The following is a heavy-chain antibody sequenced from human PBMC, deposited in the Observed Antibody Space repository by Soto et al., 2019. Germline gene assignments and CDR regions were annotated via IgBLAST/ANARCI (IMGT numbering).Heavy chain of an antibody. CDR3: ARGLYYYDSSGKFDY. D-gene: IGHD3-22*01. Sequence: QVQLVQSGAEVKKPGASVKVSCKASGYTFTGYYMHWVRQAPGQGLEWMGWINPNSGGTNYAQKFQGWVTMTRDTSLSTAYMELSRLRSDDTAVYYCARGLYYYDSSGKFDYWGQGTLFTVSS. J-gene: IGHJ4*02. CDR1: GYTFTGYY. V-gene: IGHV1-2*04. CDR2: INPNSGGT.